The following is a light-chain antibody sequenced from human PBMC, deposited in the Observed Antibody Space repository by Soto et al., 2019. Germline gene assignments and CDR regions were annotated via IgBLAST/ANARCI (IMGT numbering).Light chain of an antibody. V-gene: IGLV2-8*01. Sequence: QPVLTQPPSASGSPGQSVTISCTGTSSDVGGYNYVSWYQQHPGKAPKRMIYEVTKRPSGVPDRFSGSKSGNTASLTVSGLQAEDEADYYCSSYAGSSKYVFGTGTKVTVL. CDR3: SSYAGSSKYV. CDR1: SSDVGGYNY. J-gene: IGLJ1*01. CDR2: EVT.